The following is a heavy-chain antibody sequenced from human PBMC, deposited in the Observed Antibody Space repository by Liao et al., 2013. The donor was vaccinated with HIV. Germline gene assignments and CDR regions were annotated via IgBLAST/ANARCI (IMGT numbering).Heavy chain of an antibody. Sequence: QVQLQQWGAGLLKPSETLSLTCAVYGGSFSGYYWSWIRQPPEGREWIGKVNHSGSTNYNPSLKSRVTISVDTSMNQFSLKVSSVTAADTAVYYCARGAGYSYGRRMDIWGQGTMVTVSS. V-gene: IGHV4-34*01. CDR1: GGSFSGYY. J-gene: IGHJ3*02. CDR3: ARGAGYSYGRRMDI. CDR2: VNHSGST. D-gene: IGHD5-18*01.